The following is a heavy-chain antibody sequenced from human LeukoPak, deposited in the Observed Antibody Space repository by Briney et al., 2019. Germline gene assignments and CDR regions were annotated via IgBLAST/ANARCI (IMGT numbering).Heavy chain of an antibody. Sequence: PGGSLRLSCAASGFTFDDYAMHWVRQAPGKGLEWVSGISWNSGSIGYADSVKGRFTIFRDNAKNSLYLQMNSLRAEDTAVYYCARADYYGSGTYFYYYYYMDVWGKGTTVTISS. J-gene: IGHJ6*03. CDR2: ISWNSGSI. D-gene: IGHD3-10*01. CDR3: ARADYYGSGTYFYYYYYMDV. CDR1: GFTFDDYA. V-gene: IGHV3-9*01.